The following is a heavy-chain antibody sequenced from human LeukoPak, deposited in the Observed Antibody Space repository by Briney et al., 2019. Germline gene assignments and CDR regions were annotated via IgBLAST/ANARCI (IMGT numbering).Heavy chain of an antibody. Sequence: GESLKISCKGSGYSFTSYWIGWMRQMPGKSLEWMGINYPGDSDTRYSPSFQGQVTISADKSISTAYLQWSSLKASDTAMYYCARHDDYPGYFDYWGQGTLVTVSS. V-gene: IGHV5-51*01. CDR1: GYSFTSYW. J-gene: IGHJ4*02. D-gene: IGHD4-11*01. CDR2: NYPGDSDT. CDR3: ARHDDYPGYFDY.